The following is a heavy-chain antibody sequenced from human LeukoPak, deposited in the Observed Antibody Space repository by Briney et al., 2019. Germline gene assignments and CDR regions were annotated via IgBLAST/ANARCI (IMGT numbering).Heavy chain of an antibody. J-gene: IGHJ4*02. D-gene: IGHD2/OR15-2a*01. CDR3: VRDFTNIRGGGYFDN. CDR2: NSSSGSTI. CDR1: VLTFSRYE. V-gene: IGHV3-48*03. Sequence: GGSLRLSCAASVLTFSRYEMNRVRQAPGRGVEWVSYNSSSGSTIYYADSVKGRFTISRDNAKNSLYLQMNSLRAEDTAVYHCVRDFTNIRGGGYFDNWGQGTLVTVSS.